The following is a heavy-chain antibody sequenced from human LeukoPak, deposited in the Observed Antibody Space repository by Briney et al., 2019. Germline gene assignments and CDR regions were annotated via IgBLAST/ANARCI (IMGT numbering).Heavy chain of an antibody. CDR2: INPNSGGT. CDR1: GYTFTAYF. Sequence: ASVKVSCKASGYTFTAYFMHWVRQAPGQGLEWMGWINPNSGGTNYAQKFQGRVTMTRDTSISTAYMELSRLRSDDTAVYYCARDRALLRYSSSWYPDYWGQGTLVTVSS. D-gene: IGHD6-13*01. CDR3: ARDRALLRYSSSWYPDY. V-gene: IGHV1-2*02. J-gene: IGHJ4*02.